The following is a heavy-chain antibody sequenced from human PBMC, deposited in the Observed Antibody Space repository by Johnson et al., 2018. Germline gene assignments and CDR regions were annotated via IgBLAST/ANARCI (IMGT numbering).Heavy chain of an antibody. D-gene: IGHD3-22*01. Sequence: QVQLVQSGGGVVQPGTSLRLSCGVSGVTLSNSIMHWVRQAPGKGLEWVALISQDEMNKQYGDSARDRFTIARDISRNTVYLQMNSLSDEDTAVYYGAREARSSGRAGIFGVWGQGTMVTVSS. CDR3: AREARSSGRAGIFGV. CDR2: ISQDEMNK. V-gene: IGHV3-30*03. CDR1: GVTLSNSI. J-gene: IGHJ3*01.